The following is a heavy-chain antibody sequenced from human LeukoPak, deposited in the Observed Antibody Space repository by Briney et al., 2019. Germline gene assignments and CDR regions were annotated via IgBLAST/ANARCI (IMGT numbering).Heavy chain of an antibody. Sequence: SVKVSCKASGGTFGSYAISWVRQAPGQGLEWMGRIIPIFGTANYAQKFQGRVTITTDESTSTAYMELSSLRSEDTAVYYCAREVAGYYFDYWGQGTLVTVSS. CDR1: GGTFGSYA. CDR3: AREVAGYYFDY. CDR2: IIPIFGTA. J-gene: IGHJ4*02. D-gene: IGHD6-19*01. V-gene: IGHV1-69*05.